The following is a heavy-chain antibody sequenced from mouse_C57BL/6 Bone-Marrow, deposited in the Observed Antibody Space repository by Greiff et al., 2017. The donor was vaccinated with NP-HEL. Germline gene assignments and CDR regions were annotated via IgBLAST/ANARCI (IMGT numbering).Heavy chain of an antibody. D-gene: IGHD3-2*02. CDR2: INPNNGGT. CDR1: GYTFTDYY. CDR3: ARSGSGYVGDFDY. V-gene: IGHV1-26*01. J-gene: IGHJ2*01. Sequence: VQLQQSGPELVKPGASVKISCKASGYTFTDYYMNWVKQSHGKSLEWIGDINPNNGGTRYNQKFKGKATLTVDKSSSTAYMELRSLTSEDSAVYYCARSGSGYVGDFDYWGQGTTLTVSS.